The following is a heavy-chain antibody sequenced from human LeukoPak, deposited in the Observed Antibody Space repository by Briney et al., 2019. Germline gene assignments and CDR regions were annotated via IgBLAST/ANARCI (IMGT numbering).Heavy chain of an antibody. D-gene: IGHD2-15*01. CDR2: MNPNSGNT. V-gene: IGHV1-8*01. Sequence: ASVKVSCKASGYTFTSYDINWVRQATGQGLEWMGWMNPNSGNTGYAQKFQGRVTMTRNTSISTAYMELSSLRSEDTAVYYCARGPPRIVVVVAATGRFDYWGQGTLVTVSS. J-gene: IGHJ4*02. CDR3: ARGPPRIVVVVAATGRFDY. CDR1: GYTFTSYD.